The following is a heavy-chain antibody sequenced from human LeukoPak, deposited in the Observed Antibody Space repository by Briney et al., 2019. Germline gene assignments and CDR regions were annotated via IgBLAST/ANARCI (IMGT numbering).Heavy chain of an antibody. CDR1: GYTFTSYG. CDR3: ARDRGYSSSWFWDY. D-gene: IGHD6-13*01. V-gene: IGHV1-18*01. J-gene: IGHJ4*02. CDR2: ISAYNGNT. Sequence: ASVKVSCKASGYTFTSYGISWVRQAPGQGLEWMGWISAYNGNTNYAQKLQGRVTMTTDTSTSTAYMELRSLRSEDTAVYYCARDRGYSSSWFWDYWGQGTLVTVSS.